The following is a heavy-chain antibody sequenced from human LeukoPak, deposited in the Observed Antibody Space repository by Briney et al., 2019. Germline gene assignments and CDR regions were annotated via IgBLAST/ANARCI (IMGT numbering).Heavy chain of an antibody. D-gene: IGHD6-13*01. V-gene: IGHV3-53*01. J-gene: IGHJ5*02. CDR2: IYSGGNT. Sequence: PGGSLRSSCVAPGFSASTHIMTWGRQTPEKGLEWVSGIYSGGNTYYADSVKGRFTISRDNSKNTVYLQMNSLRAEDTAVYYCARAQGLISSWFSWFQPWGEGTLVTVSS. CDR3: ARAQGLISSWFSWFQP. CDR1: GFSASTHI.